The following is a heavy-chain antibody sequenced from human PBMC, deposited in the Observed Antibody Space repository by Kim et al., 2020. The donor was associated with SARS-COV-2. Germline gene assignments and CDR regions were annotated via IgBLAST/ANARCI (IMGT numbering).Heavy chain of an antibody. J-gene: IGHJ3*02. CDR1: GFTFSSYA. CDR3: AKKSRSWYQLPADIPDAFDI. D-gene: IGHD2-2*01. Sequence: GGSLRLSCAASGFTFSSYAMSWVRQAPGKGLEWVSAISGSGGSTYYADSVKGRFTISRDNSKNTLYLQMNSLRAEDTAVYYCAKKSRSWYQLPADIPDAFDIWGQGTMVTVSS. V-gene: IGHV3-23*01. CDR2: ISGSGGST.